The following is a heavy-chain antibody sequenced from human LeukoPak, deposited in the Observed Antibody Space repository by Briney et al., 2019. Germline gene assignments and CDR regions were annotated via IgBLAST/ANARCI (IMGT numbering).Heavy chain of an antibody. CDR1: GFTFSNAW. J-gene: IGHJ3*02. CDR2: IRRKTDGGTI. D-gene: IGHD3-3*01. V-gene: IGHV3-15*01. Sequence: GGSLRLSCAASGFTFSNAWMSWVRQAPGKGLEWVGRIRRKTDGGTIDYAAPVKGRFTISRDDSKNTLYLQMNSLKTEDTAVYYCATREWLFRLDAFDIWGQGTMVTVSS. CDR3: ATREWLFRLDAFDI.